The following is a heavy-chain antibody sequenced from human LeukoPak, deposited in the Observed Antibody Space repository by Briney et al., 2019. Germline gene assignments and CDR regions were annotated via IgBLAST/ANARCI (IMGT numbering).Heavy chain of an antibody. Sequence: SETLSLTCAVNGGSFRGYYWIWIRQPPGKGLEWIGEIYHSGSTKYNPSLKSRLTISVDTSKNQFSLNLSSMTAADTAVYYCARGLGANHYCYMAVWGKGTTVTVSS. CDR1: GGSFRGYY. V-gene: IGHV4-34*01. CDR3: ARGLGANHYCYMAV. J-gene: IGHJ6*03. D-gene: IGHD3-10*01. CDR2: IYHSGST.